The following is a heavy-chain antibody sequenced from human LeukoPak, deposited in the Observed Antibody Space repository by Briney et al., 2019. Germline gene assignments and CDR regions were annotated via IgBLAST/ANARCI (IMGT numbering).Heavy chain of an antibody. Sequence: GGSLRLSCAASGFTFSDYYMAWIRQAPGKGLEWISYISSSGPTIYYADSVKGRFTISRDNAKDSLYLQMNSLRAEDTAVYYCAKAPPVVVVPAAPDYWGQGTLVTVSS. D-gene: IGHD2-2*01. CDR1: GFTFSDYY. V-gene: IGHV3-11*01. J-gene: IGHJ4*02. CDR2: ISSSGPTI. CDR3: AKAPPVVVVPAAPDY.